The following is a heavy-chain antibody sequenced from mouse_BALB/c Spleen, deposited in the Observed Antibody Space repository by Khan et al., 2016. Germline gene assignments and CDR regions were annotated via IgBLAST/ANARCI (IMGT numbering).Heavy chain of an antibody. D-gene: IGHD3-2*01. CDR1: GYTFSSYW. J-gene: IGHJ2*01. V-gene: IGHV1-9*01. CDR3: ERLRQLGLRDYFDY. Sequence: QVQLKQSGAELMKPGASVKISCKATGYTFSSYWIEWVKQRPGHGLEWIGEILPGSGSTNYNEKFKGKATFTADTSSNTAYMQLSSLTSEDSAVYYWERLRQLGLRDYFDYWGQGTTLTVSS. CDR2: ILPGSGST.